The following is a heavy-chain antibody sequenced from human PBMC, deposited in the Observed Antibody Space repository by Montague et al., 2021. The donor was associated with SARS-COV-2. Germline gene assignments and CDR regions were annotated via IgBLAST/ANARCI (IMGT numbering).Heavy chain of an antibody. CDR2: ISGSSSYI. D-gene: IGHD6-19*01. Sequence: SLRLSCAASGFTFSSYYMNWVRQAPGKGLEWVSSISGSSSYIYYADSVKGQFTISRDNAKNSLYLQMNSLRAEDTAVYYCARDLPSFFLGIAVAGPFDPWGQGTLVTVSS. CDR3: ARDLPSFFLGIAVAGPFDP. J-gene: IGHJ5*02. CDR1: GFTFSSYY. V-gene: IGHV3-21*01.